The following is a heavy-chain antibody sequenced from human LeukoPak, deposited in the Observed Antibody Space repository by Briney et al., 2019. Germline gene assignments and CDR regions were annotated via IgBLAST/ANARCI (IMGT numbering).Heavy chain of an antibody. CDR2: IHWNGDTT. CDR1: GFTFDDYG. V-gene: IGHV3-20*04. J-gene: IGHJ6*03. Sequence: GGSLRLSCAASGFTFDDYGMNWVRQAPGKGLEWISGIHWNGDTTNYAASVEGRFTISRDNAKNSLYLQMNSLRAEDTALYYCARGLRYCYYYYMDVWGKGTTVTVSS. D-gene: IGHD3-9*01. CDR3: ARGLRYCYYYYMDV.